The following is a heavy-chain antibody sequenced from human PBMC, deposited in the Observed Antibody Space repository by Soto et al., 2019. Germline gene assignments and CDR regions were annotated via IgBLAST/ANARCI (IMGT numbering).Heavy chain of an antibody. CDR1: GYTFSNFW. CDR2: IDPSDYET. D-gene: IGHD2-2*01. CDR3: ARSPRSSQYCDS. Sequence: GASQKISCQCCGYTFSNFWIAWVRQLPGEVLEWVGIIDPSDYETRYSPSFHGKVTISAARSIGTAYLLWSSLEASDTAFYFSARSPRSSQYCDSWGQGALVTVSS. V-gene: IGHV5-51*01. J-gene: IGHJ4*02.